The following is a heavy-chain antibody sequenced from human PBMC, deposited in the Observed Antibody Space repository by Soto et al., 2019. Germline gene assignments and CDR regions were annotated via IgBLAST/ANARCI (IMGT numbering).Heavy chain of an antibody. V-gene: IGHV5-51*01. CDR2: INPGDSDI. CDR1: GYSFTTYW. CDR3: ARHEQFYYYYYGMDV. J-gene: IGHJ6*02. Sequence: PXDSLTISRKASGYSFTTYWIAWVRQMPGKGLEWMGIINPGDSDIRYSPSFQGQVTISADNSISTAYLQWSSLKASDTAMYYCARHEQFYYYYYGMDVWGQGTAVTVSS. D-gene: IGHD4-4*01.